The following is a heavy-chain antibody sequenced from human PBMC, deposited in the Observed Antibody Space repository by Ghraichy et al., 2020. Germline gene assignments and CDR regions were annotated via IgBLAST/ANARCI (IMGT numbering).Heavy chain of an antibody. CDR3: VTLPKTYYYGSGSGYYFDY. J-gene: IGHJ4*02. D-gene: IGHD3-10*01. Sequence: GGSLRLSCAASGFTFSSYWMSWVRQAPGKGLEWVANIKQDGSEKYYVDSVKGRFTISRDNAKNSLYLQMNSLRAEDTAVYYCVTLPKTYYYGSGSGYYFDYWGQGTLVTVSS. V-gene: IGHV3-7*03. CDR2: IKQDGSEK. CDR1: GFTFSSYW.